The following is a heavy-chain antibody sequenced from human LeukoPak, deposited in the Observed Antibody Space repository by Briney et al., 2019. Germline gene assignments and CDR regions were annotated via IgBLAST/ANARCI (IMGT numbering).Heavy chain of an antibody. J-gene: IGHJ6*03. CDR2: ISYDGSNK. CDR1: GFTFSSYG. V-gene: IGHV3-30*03. CDR3: ARSAIPKTFAARRLGYYYMDV. D-gene: IGHD6-6*01. Sequence: GGSLRLSCAASGFTFSSYGMHWVRQAPGKGLEWVAVISYDGSNKYYADSVKGRFTISRDNSKNTLYLQMDSLRVEDTAVYYCARSAIPKTFAARRLGYYYMDVWGKGTTVTVSS.